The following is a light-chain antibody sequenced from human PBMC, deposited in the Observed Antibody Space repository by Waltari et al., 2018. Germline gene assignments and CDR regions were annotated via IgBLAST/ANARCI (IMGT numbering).Light chain of an antibody. CDR3: QHYVRLPAT. J-gene: IGKJ1*01. CDR2: GAS. V-gene: IGKV3-20*01. Sequence: EIVLTQSAGTLSLSPGERATLSCRASQSVGRSLAWYQQIPGQAPRLLIYGASSRATGIPDRFSGSGSGTDFSLTISRLEPEDFAVYFCQHYVRLPATFGQGTKVAI. CDR1: QSVGRS.